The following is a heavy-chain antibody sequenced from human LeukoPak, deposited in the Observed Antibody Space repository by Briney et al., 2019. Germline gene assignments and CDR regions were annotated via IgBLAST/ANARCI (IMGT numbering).Heavy chain of an antibody. Sequence: ASVRVSCKASGYTFTSYYISRVRHTPGHGLERMGIINPSGGSTSYEQKCQCRVSMTGDTSTCTVYMELSSLKSEDTAVYYCARVRFGKFGTVYWGQGTLVTVSS. J-gene: IGHJ4*02. CDR2: INPSGGST. V-gene: IGHV1-46*01. CDR1: GYTFTSYY. CDR3: ARVRFGKFGTVY. D-gene: IGHD3-10*01.